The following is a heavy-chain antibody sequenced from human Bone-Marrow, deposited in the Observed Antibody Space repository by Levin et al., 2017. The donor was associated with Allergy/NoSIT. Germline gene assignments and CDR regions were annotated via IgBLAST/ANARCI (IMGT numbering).Heavy chain of an antibody. CDR3: ARHSQKYSFVTFAFDI. Sequence: TSSETLSLTCTVSADSLNSSPYYWGWVRQSPGKGLEWIASIYYGGGTFYNPSLQSRTTISVDTSRNQFSLRLTSVTAADTAVYSCARHSQKYSFVTFAFDIWGQGTMVTVSS. CDR2: IYYGGGT. D-gene: IGHD5-12*01. V-gene: IGHV4-39*01. CDR1: ADSLNSSPYY. J-gene: IGHJ3*02.